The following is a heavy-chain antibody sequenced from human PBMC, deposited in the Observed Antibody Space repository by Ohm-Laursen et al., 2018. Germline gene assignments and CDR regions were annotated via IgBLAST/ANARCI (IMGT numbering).Heavy chain of an antibody. CDR1: GYTFSSYD. CDR3: ARRKRRHYYYGMDV. V-gene: IGHV1-8*01. J-gene: IGHJ6*02. CDR2: MNPNSGNT. Sequence: ASVKVSCKASGYTFSSYDINWVRQATGQGLEWMGWMNPNSGNTGYAQKFQGRVTMTRNTSISTAYMELSSLRSEDTAVYYCARRKRRHYYYGMDVWGQRTTVTVSS.